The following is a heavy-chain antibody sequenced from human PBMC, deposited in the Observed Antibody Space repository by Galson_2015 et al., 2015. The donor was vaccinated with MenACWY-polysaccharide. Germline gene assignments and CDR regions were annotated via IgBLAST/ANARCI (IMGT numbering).Heavy chain of an antibody. Sequence: SLRLSCAASAFTVSSNHMSWVRQAPGKGLEWVSVIYSGGSTYYADSVKGRFTISRDNSKNTLYLQMNSLRAEDTALYYCGRLAVEHLFDFWGQGTPV. J-gene: IGHJ4*02. CDR3: GRLAVEHLFDF. D-gene: IGHD1/OR15-1a*01. CDR2: IYSGGST. V-gene: IGHV3-66*01. CDR1: AFTVSSNH.